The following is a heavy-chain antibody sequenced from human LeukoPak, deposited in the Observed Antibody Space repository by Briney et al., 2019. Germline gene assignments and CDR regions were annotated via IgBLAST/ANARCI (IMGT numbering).Heavy chain of an antibody. CDR3: ARRKYFDF. CDR1: GFTFTGYE. Sequence: PGGPLRLSCAASGFTFTGYELNWVRQAPGKGLEWVSYTSSSGSTIHYADSVKGGFTVSRDNAKKSLYLQMKSLRVEDTAVYYCARRKYFDFWGQGTLVIVSS. CDR2: TSSSGSTI. V-gene: IGHV3-48*03. D-gene: IGHD1-14*01. J-gene: IGHJ4*02.